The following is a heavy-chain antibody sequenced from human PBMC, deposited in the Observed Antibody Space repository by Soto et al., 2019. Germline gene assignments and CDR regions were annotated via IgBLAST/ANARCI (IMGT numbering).Heavy chain of an antibody. D-gene: IGHD6-25*01. CDR3: AKDLRGAAEAFDI. Sequence: PGGSLRLSCAASGFTFSSYGMHWVRQAPGKGLEWVEVISYDGSNKYYADSVKGRFTISRDNSKNTMYLQMNSLRAEDTAVYYCAKDLRGAAEAFDIWGQGTMVTVSS. J-gene: IGHJ3*02. CDR2: ISYDGSNK. CDR1: GFTFSSYG. V-gene: IGHV3-30*18.